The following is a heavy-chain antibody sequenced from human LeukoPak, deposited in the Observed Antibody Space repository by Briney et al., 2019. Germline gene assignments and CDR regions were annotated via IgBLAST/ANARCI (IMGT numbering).Heavy chain of an antibody. J-gene: IGHJ4*02. CDR2: IYSSGST. V-gene: IGHV4-4*07. CDR3: ARGPLGELVLGYDY. D-gene: IGHD3-16*01. CDR1: GVSISSYY. Sequence: ETLSLTCTVSGVSISSYYWSWIRQPAGRGLEWIGRIYSSGSTNYNPSLKSRVTMSVDTSKNQFALKLSSVTAADTAVYYCARGPLGELVLGYDYWGQGTLVTVSS.